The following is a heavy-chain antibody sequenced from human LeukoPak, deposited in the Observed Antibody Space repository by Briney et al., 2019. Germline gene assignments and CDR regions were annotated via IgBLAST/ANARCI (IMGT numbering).Heavy chain of an antibody. CDR2: INPNSGGT. V-gene: IGHV1-2*06. D-gene: IGHD3-16*01. Sequence: ALVKVSCKASGYTFTGYYMHWARQAPGQGLEWMGRINPNSGGTNYAQKFQGRVTMTRDTSISTAYMELSRLRSDDTAVYYCAREGGSASNPNHDAFDIWGQGTMVTVSS. CDR1: GYTFTGYY. J-gene: IGHJ3*02. CDR3: AREGGSASNPNHDAFDI.